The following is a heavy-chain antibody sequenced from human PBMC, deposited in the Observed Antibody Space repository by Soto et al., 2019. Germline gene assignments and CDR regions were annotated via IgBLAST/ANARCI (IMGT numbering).Heavy chain of an antibody. CDR1: GGSISSSNW. CDR3: ARGITMVRGVIINFDY. V-gene: IGHV4-4*02. J-gene: IGHJ4*02. D-gene: IGHD3-10*01. CDR2: IYHSGST. Sequence: PSETLSLTCAVSGGSISSSNWWSWVRQPPGKGLEWIGEIYHSGSTNYNPSLKSRVTISVDKSKNQFSLKLSSVTAADTAVYYCARGITMVRGVIINFDYWGQGTLVTVSS.